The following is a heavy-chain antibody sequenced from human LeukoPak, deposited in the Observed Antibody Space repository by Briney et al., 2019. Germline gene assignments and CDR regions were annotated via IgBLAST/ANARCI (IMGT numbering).Heavy chain of an antibody. J-gene: IGHJ4*02. Sequence: EATVKVSCKASGYTFTGYNIHWVRQAPGQGLEWMGWINTNSGGTYYTRKFQGRVTMTRDTSISTAYMELSRLRSDDTAVYYCAKFAGGIYWGQGTLVTVSS. D-gene: IGHD3-16*01. CDR2: INTNSGGT. CDR3: AKFAGGIY. CDR1: GYTFTGYN. V-gene: IGHV1-2*02.